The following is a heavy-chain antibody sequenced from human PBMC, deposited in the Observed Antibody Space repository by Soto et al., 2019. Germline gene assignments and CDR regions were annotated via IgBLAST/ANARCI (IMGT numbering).Heavy chain of an antibody. CDR2: INPSGGSK. V-gene: IGHV1-46*03. D-gene: IGHD4-17*01. J-gene: IGHJ4*02. CDR1: GYTFTSYY. CDR3: ASRSRGYYGDPFYFDY. Sequence: ASVKVSCKASGYTFTSYYMHWVRQAPGQGLEWMGIINPSGGSKSYAQKFQGRVTMTRDTSTSTVYMELSSLRSEDTAVYYCASRSRGYYGDPFYFDYWGQGTLVTVSS.